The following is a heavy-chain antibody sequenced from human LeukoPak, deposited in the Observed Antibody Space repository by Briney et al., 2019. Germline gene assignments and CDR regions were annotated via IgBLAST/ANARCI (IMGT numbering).Heavy chain of an antibody. V-gene: IGHV3-53*01. CDR3: VRVHVGTDMVDIDY. J-gene: IGHJ4*02. D-gene: IGHD5-18*01. CDR2: IYEGGST. Sequence: PGGSLRLSCAASGFIVNNKYMTWVRQAPGKGLEWVSVIYEGGSTDYADSVKGRFTISRDTAKNTLYLQMNSLRAEDTAVYYCVRVHVGTDMVDIDYWGQGTLVTVSS. CDR1: GFIVNNKY.